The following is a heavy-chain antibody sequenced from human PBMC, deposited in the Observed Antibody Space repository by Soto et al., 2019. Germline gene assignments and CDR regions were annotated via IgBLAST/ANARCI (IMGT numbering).Heavy chain of an antibody. Sequence: VQVLESGGGLVQPGGTLRLSCAATGFTFSDFAMSWVRQAPGKGLEWVSRIYGGGNGPHYADSVKGRVTISRDNSKNTLYLPLNSLRAQHTVVYFCAKMEGMDPAAYSFDYWGQRTLVTVSS. V-gene: IGHV3-23*01. D-gene: IGHD5-18*01. CDR2: IYGGGNGP. CDR1: GFTFSDFA. J-gene: IGHJ4*02. CDR3: AKMEGMDPAAYSFDY.